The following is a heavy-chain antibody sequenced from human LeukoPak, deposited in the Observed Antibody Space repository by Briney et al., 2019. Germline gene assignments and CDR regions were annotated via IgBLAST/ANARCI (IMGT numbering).Heavy chain of an antibody. D-gene: IGHD5-24*01. V-gene: IGHV3-33*01. CDR2: IWYDGSNK. Sequence: GSLSLSCAASGFPFSSYGMHWVRQAPGKGLEWVAVIWYDGSNKYYADSVKGRFTISRDNSKNTLYLQMNSLRAEDTAVYYCAREGDGYNSEGAFDYWGQGTLVTVSS. CDR1: GFPFSSYG. CDR3: AREGDGYNSEGAFDY. J-gene: IGHJ4*02.